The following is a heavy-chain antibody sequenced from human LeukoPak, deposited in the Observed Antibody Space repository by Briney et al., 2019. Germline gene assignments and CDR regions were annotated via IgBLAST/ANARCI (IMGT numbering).Heavy chain of an antibody. CDR3: ATAFGELNFDY. V-gene: IGHV1-69*01. CDR1: GGTFSSYA. CDR2: IIPIFGTA. J-gene: IGHJ4*02. Sequence: ASVKVSCKDSGGTFSSYAISWVRQAPGQGLEWMGGIIPIFGTANYAQKFQGRVTITADESTSTAYMELSSLRSEDTAVYYCATAFGELNFDYWGQGTQVTVSS. D-gene: IGHD3-10*01.